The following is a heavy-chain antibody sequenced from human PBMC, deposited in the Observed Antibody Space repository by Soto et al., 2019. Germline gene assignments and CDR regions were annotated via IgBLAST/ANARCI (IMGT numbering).Heavy chain of an antibody. CDR2: LNTYNGMT. Sequence: QVQLVQSGGEVQKPGASVTVSCKASGYTFINYHITWVRQAPGQGLEWMAWLNTYNGMTDYAQRFQGRVTMTRDTSTSTAYMELRNLGSDDTAVDFCAKSPRGEMATDWGQGTLVTVSS. V-gene: IGHV1-18*01. D-gene: IGHD5-12*01. J-gene: IGHJ4*02. CDR3: AKSPRGEMATD. CDR1: GYTFINYH.